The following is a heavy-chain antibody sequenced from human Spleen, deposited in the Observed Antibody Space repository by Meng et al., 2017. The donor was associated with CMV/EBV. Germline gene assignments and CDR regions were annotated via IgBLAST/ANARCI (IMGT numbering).Heavy chain of an antibody. J-gene: IGHJ6*02. CDR2: INPSGGST. CDR1: GYTFTSYY. CDR3: AREAPDDYYYYYGMDV. Sequence: ASVKVSCKASGYTFTSYYMHWVRQAPGQGLEWMGIINPSGGSTSYAQKFQGRVTMTTDTSTSTAYMELRSLRSDDTAVYYCAREAPDDYYYYYGMDVWGQGTTVTVSS. V-gene: IGHV1-46*01.